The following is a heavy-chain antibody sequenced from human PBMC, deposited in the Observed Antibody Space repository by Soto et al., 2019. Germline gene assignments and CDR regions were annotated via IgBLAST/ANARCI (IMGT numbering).Heavy chain of an antibody. J-gene: IGHJ2*01. CDR1: GGTFSSYT. D-gene: IGHD2-15*01. V-gene: IGHV1-69*02. CDR2: IIPILGIA. CDR3: ARGEDTGYFDL. Sequence: QVQLVQSGAEVKKPGSSVKVSCKASGGTFSSYTISWVRQAPGQGIEWMGRIIPILGIANYAQKFKGRVTITADKSTSTAYMELISLRSEDTAVYYCARGEDTGYFDLWGRGTLVTVSS.